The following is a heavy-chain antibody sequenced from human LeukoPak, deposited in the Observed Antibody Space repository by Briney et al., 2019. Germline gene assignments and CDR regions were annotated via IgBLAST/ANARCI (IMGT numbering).Heavy chain of an antibody. V-gene: IGHV3-7*01. CDR1: GFTFSTYA. J-gene: IGHJ3*02. CDR2: IKQDASEK. CDR3: ARCEEGSVAFHI. Sequence: PGGSLRLSCEASGFTFSTYAMSWVRQAPGKGLEWVANIKQDASEKQYVDSVKGRFTISRDNAKNSLYLEMISLRAEDTAVYYCARCEEGSVAFHIWGQGTMVTVSS.